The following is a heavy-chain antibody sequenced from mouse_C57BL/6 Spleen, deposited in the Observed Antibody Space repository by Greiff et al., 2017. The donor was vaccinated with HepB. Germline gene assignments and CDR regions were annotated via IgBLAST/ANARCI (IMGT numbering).Heavy chain of an antibody. Sequence: EVQVVESGPGLVKPSQSLSLTCSVTGYSITSGYYWNWIRQFPGNKLEWMGYISYDGSNNYNPSLKNRISITRDTSKNQFFLKLNSVTTEDTATYYCARDGYDGYGYFDYWGQGTTLTVSS. J-gene: IGHJ2*01. CDR1: GYSITSGYY. CDR2: ISYDGSN. D-gene: IGHD2-3*01. CDR3: ARDGYDGYGYFDY. V-gene: IGHV3-6*01.